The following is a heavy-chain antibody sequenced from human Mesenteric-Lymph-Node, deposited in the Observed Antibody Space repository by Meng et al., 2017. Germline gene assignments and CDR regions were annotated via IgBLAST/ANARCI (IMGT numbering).Heavy chain of an antibody. D-gene: IGHD2-2*02. CDR3: VRGGYYTFDS. J-gene: IGHJ4*02. CDR2: IHPSGST. Sequence: VEWRGSGPALVKPSETLSPTCAVPGDSITNHNWWAWVRQPPGKGLEWIGEIHPSGSTNYNPSLKSRVTISLDKAKNLFSLELTSVTAADTAVYYCVRGGYYTFDSWGQGNLVTVSS. CDR1: GDSITNHNW. V-gene: IGHV4-4*02.